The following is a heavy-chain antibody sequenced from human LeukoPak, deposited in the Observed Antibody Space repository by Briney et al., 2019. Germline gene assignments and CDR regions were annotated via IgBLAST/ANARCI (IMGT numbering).Heavy chain of an antibody. V-gene: IGHV3-33*01. J-gene: IGHJ4*02. CDR3: ARGTRYDSSGYYSQDLDY. D-gene: IGHD3-22*01. Sequence: GGSLRLSCAASGFTFRTYGMHWVRQAPGKGLKWAAVIWYDGSNKYYADSVKGRFTISRDNSKNTPYLQMYSLRAEDTAVYYCARGTRYDSSGYYSQDLDYWGQGTLVTVP. CDR2: IWYDGSNK. CDR1: GFTFRTYG.